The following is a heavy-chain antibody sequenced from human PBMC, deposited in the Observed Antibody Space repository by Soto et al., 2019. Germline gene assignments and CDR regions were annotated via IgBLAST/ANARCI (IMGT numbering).Heavy chain of an antibody. CDR2: ISAYNGNT. CDR1: GYTFTSYG. D-gene: IGHD3-9*01. CDR3: ARDWGRGQFLTNKDY. J-gene: IGHJ4*02. V-gene: IGHV1-18*01. Sequence: ASVKVSCKASGYTFTSYGISWVRQAPGQGLEWMGWISAYNGNTNYAQKLQGRVTVTTDTSTSTAYMELRSLRSDDTAVYYCARDWGRGQFLTNKDYWGQGTLVTVSS.